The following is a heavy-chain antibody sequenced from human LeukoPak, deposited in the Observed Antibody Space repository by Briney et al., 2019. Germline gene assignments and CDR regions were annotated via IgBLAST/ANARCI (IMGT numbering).Heavy chain of an antibody. CDR3: ARGIHFRNVWHVRE. J-gene: IGHJ4*02. V-gene: IGHV3-23*01. Sequence: GGSLRLSCAASGFTFSNYAMSWVCQAPGMGLEWVSTSGSGGSTYYADSVKGRFTISRDNSENTLHLEMNNLRHDDTAIYYCARGIHFRNVWHVREWGQGTLLTVSS. CDR2: SGSGGST. CDR1: GFTFSNYA. D-gene: IGHD1-26*01.